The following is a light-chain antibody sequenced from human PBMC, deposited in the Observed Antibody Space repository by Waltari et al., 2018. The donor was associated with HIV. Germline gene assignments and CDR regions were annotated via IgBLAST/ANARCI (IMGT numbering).Light chain of an antibody. Sequence: QFALTQPASVSGSPGQSITVSCPGTNSDIGYYNYFSWYQQHPGKAPKLIIYEVSNRPSGVSNRFSGSKSGNTASLTISGLQAEDEADYFCSSLTNSATLSVLFGGGTKLTVL. CDR2: EVS. CDR3: SSLTNSATLSVL. CDR1: NSDIGYYNY. J-gene: IGLJ3*02. V-gene: IGLV2-14*01.